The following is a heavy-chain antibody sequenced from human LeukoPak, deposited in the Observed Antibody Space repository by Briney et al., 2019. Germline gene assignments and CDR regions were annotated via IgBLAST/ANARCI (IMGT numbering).Heavy chain of an antibody. D-gene: IGHD1-26*01. J-gene: IGHJ4*02. CDR1: AFTFTNSW. V-gene: IGHV3-7*01. CDR2: IEQDGREK. CDR3: ARERQGSSYYDGKESFDY. Sequence: GGSLKLSCVASAFTFTNSWMSWVRQVPGKGLEWVANIEQDGREKNYVESVKGRFTISRDNGKYSLYLEMNSLRAEDTAVYFCARERQGSSYYDGKESFDYWGQGTLVTVSS.